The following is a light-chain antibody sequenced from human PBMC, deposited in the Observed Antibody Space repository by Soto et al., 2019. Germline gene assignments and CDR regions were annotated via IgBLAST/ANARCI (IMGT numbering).Light chain of an antibody. CDR1: QSVRSS. CDR3: QQRSNWPGT. J-gene: IGKJ1*01. Sequence: EIVLTQSPGTLSLSPGERATLSCRASQSVRSSLAWYQQQPGQAPRLLIYDASNRATGIPGRFSGSGSGTDFTLTISSLDPKDFAVYYCQQRSNWPGTFGLGTKVDI. CDR2: DAS. V-gene: IGKV3-11*01.